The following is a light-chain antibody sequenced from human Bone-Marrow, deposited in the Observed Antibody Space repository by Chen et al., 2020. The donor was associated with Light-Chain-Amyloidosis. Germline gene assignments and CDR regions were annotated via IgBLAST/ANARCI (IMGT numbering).Light chain of an antibody. J-gene: IGLJ3*02. V-gene: IGLV3-21*02. Sequence: SYVLTQPSSVSVAPGQTATIACGGNNIGSTSVHWYQQTPGQAPLLVVYDDSDRPSGIPERWAGSNSGNSATLTIGRVEAGDEADYDCQVWDRSSDRPVFGGGTKLTVL. CDR1: NIGSTS. CDR2: DDS. CDR3: QVWDRSSDRPV.